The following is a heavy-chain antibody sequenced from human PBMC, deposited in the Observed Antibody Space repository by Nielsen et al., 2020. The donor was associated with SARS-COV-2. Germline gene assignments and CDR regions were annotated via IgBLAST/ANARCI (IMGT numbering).Heavy chain of an antibody. CDR1: GFTFSSYS. D-gene: IGHD6-19*01. V-gene: IGHV3-21*04. CDR3: PKYSSGWYFNY. Sequence: GESLKISCAASGFTFSSYSMNWVRQAPGKGLEWVSSISSSSSYIYYADSVKGRFTISRDNSKNTVYLQMNNLRAEDTAVYYCPKYSSGWYFNYWGQGTLVTVSS. CDR2: ISSSSSYI. J-gene: IGHJ4*02.